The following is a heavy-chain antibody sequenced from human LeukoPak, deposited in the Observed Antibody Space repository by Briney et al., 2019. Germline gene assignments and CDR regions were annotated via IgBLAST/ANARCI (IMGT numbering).Heavy chain of an antibody. CDR3: ARVRGYSYDSSDFDY. CDR2: IYYSGNT. V-gene: IGHV4-59*01. J-gene: IGHJ4*02. D-gene: IGHD5-18*01. Sequence: PSETLSLTCTVSGDSISYYYWSWIRQPPGKGLEWIGKIYYSGNTNYNPSLKSRVTISVDTSKNRFSLKLSSVTAADTAVYYCARVRGYSYDSSDFDYWGQGTLVTVSS. CDR1: GDSISYYY.